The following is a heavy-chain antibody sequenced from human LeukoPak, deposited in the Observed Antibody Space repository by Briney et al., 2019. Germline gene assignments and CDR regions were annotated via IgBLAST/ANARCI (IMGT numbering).Heavy chain of an antibody. J-gene: IGHJ4*02. V-gene: IGHV1-8*01. Sequence: RASVKVSCKASGYTFSNYDINWVRQATGQGLEWMGWMNPNSGNTGYAQKFQGRVTMTRNTSISTAYMELSSLRSEDTAVYYCARGRYDILTGYRLDYWGQGTLVTVSS. CDR1: GYTFSNYD. CDR2: MNPNSGNT. CDR3: ARGRYDILTGYRLDY. D-gene: IGHD3-9*01.